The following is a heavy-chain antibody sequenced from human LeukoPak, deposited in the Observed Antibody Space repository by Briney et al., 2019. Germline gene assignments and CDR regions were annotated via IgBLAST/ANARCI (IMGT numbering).Heavy chain of an antibody. CDR3: ASGVYSSSSPGDWFDP. CDR2: ISSSSSYI. CDR1: GFTFSSYS. D-gene: IGHD6-6*01. Sequence: GGSLRLSCAASGFTFSSYSMNWVRQAPGKGLEWVSSISSSSSYIYYADSVKGRFTISRDNVKNSLYLQMNSLRAEDTAVYYCASGVYSSSSPGDWFDPWGQGTLVTVSS. V-gene: IGHV3-21*01. J-gene: IGHJ5*02.